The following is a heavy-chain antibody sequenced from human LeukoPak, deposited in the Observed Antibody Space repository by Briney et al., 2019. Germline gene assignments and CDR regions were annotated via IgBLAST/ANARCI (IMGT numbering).Heavy chain of an antibody. CDR3: VREPATPRFDP. Sequence: PGGSLRLSCAASGSTFSRYAMSWVRQAPGKGLEWLSAISESDGSTYYADSVKGRFTISRDNAKNSLYLQMDSLRAEDTALYYCVREPATPRFDPWGQGTLVTVSS. V-gene: IGHV3-23*01. CDR2: ISESDGST. CDR1: GSTFSRYA. J-gene: IGHJ5*02.